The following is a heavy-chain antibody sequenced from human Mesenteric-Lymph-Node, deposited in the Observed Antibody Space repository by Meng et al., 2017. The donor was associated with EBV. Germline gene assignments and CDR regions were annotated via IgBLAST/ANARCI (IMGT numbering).Heavy chain of an antibody. CDR3: AREGEVGYYESSGYYY. V-gene: IGHV4-4*02. CDR2: IFPTGGT. Sequence: QVPLQESGPGLVKPSGTLSLTCAVSGGSISSSNWWTWVRQPPGKGLEWIGEIFPTGGTNYNPSLKSRLTISVDKSKNQFSLKLSSVTAADTAVYYCAREGEVGYYESSGYYYWGQGTLVTVSS. D-gene: IGHD3-22*01. J-gene: IGHJ4*02. CDR1: GGSISSSNW.